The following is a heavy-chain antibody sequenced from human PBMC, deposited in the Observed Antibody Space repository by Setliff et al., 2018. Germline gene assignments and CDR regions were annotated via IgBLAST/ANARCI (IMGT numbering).Heavy chain of an antibody. CDR1: GYTFTSYA. CDR2: INTNTGNP. CDR3: ARSAGYSSSWYNYYYGMDV. D-gene: IGHD6-13*01. V-gene: IGHV7-4-1*02. Sequence: ASVKVSCKASGYTFTSYAMNWVRQAPGQGLEWMGWINTNTGNPMYAQGFTGRFVFSLDTSVSTAYLQISSLKAEDTAVYYCARSAGYSSSWYNYYYGMDVWGQGTTVTVSS. J-gene: IGHJ6*02.